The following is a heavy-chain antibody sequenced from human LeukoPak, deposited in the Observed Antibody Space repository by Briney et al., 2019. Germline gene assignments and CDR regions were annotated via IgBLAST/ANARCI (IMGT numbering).Heavy chain of an antibody. V-gene: IGHV3-48*03. CDR2: ISSSGSTI. CDR1: GFTFSSYE. D-gene: IGHD2-15*01. Sequence: GGSLRLSCAASGFTFSSYEMNWVRQAPGKGLEWVSYISSSGSTIYYADSVKGRFTISRDNAKNLVYLQMNSLRAEDTAVYHCARFGYVAAVDVWGQGTPVTVSS. CDR3: ARFGYVAAVDV. J-gene: IGHJ4*02.